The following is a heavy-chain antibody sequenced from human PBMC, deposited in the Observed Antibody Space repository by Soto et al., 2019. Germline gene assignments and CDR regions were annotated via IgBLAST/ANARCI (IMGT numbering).Heavy chain of an antibody. D-gene: IGHD6-13*01. J-gene: IGHJ5*02. CDR3: AKVGGPYSSSWSNWFDP. V-gene: IGHV3-53*01. CDR1: GFTVSSNY. Sequence: QLGGSLRLSCAASGFTVSSNYMSWVRQAPGKGLEWISIIFSDYSTYYADSVKGRFTISRDNSKNTLYLQMNSLRAEDTAVYYCAKVGGPYSSSWSNWFDPWGQGTLVTVSS. CDR2: IFSDYST.